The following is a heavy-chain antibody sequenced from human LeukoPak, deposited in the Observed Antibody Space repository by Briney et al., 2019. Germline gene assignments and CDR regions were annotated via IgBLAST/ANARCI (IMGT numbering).Heavy chain of an antibody. J-gene: IGHJ3*02. Sequence: SETLSLTCAVSGGSISSTNWWSWVRQPPGKGLEWIGEVEHSGSTKYNPALKSRVTISVDKSKNQFSLRLTSVTAADTAVYYCARAVTTVEDAVEIWGQGPMVTVSS. CDR3: ARAVTTVEDAVEI. D-gene: IGHD4-11*01. CDR1: GGSISSTNW. CDR2: VEHSGST. V-gene: IGHV4-4*02.